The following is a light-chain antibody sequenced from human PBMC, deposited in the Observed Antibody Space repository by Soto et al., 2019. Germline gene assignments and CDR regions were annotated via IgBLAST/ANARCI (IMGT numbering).Light chain of an antibody. Sequence: DIQMTQSPSSLSASDGDRVTITCQASQDITNYLNWYQQKPGRAPKLLIYDASNLQTGVPSRFSGSGSGTDFTLTISSLQPEDFATYYCQQSYSTPPGTFGQGTKVDIK. CDR3: QQSYSTPPGT. J-gene: IGKJ1*01. CDR2: DAS. CDR1: QDITNY. V-gene: IGKV1-39*01.